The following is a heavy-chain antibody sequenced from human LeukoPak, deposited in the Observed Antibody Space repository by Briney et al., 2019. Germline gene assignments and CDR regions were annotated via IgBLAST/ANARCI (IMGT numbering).Heavy chain of an antibody. CDR3: AKAQPLHRSGPFDY. D-gene: IGHD3-10*01. J-gene: IGHJ4*02. CDR1: GFIFSNYA. Sequence: PGGSLRLSCTASGFIFSNYAMSWVRQAPGKGLEWVSTTGGSGGTTYYADSVKGRFTISRDNSKNTLYLQMNSLRAEDTAVYYCAKAQPLHRSGPFDYWGQGTLVTVSS. V-gene: IGHV3-23*01. CDR2: TGGSGGTT.